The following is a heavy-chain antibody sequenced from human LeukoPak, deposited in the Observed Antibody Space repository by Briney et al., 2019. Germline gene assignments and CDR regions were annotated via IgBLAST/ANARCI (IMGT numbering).Heavy chain of an antibody. Sequence: GGSLRLSCAASGFTFSSYSMNWVRQAPGKGLEWVSSISSGTSHIHYADSVKGRFTISRDNAKNSLYLQMNSLRAEDTAVYYCARDLYSGLFDYWGQGTLVTVSS. CDR3: ARDLYSGLFDY. D-gene: IGHD4-11*01. CDR1: GFTFSSYS. V-gene: IGHV3-21*01. J-gene: IGHJ4*02. CDR2: ISSGTSHI.